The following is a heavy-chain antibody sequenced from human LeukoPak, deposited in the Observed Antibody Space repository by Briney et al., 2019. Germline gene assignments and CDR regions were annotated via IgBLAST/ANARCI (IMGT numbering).Heavy chain of an antibody. CDR1: GFTFSSYA. CDR2: ISGGGDST. CDR3: AKGPYYYGSGSYSNYYDSSGPFDY. Sequence: GGSLRLSCAASGFTFSSYAMSWVRQAPGKGLEWVSAISGGGDSTYYADSVKGRFTISRDNSKNTLYLQMNSLRAEDTAVYYCAKGPYYYGSGSYSNYYDSSGPFDYWGQGTLVTVSS. J-gene: IGHJ4*02. V-gene: IGHV3-23*01. D-gene: IGHD3-10*01.